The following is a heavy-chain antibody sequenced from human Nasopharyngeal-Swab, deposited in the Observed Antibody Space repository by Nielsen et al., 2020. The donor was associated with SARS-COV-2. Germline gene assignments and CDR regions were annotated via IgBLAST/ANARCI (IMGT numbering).Heavy chain of an antibody. J-gene: IGHJ6*03. CDR2: IWYDGSNK. CDR3: ARGSSSSFPAYYYYYMDV. V-gene: IGHV3-33*01. D-gene: IGHD6-6*01. Sequence: GGSLRLSCAASGFTFSSYGMHWVRQAPGRGLEWVAVIWYDGSNKYYADSVKGRFTISRGNSKNTLYLQMNSLRAEDTAVYYCARGSSSSFPAYYYYYMDVWGKGTTVTVSS. CDR1: GFTFSSYG.